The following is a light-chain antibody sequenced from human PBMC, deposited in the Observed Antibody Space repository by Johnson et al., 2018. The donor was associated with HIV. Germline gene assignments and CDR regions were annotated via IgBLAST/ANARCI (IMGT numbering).Light chain of an antibody. J-gene: IGLJ1*01. CDR1: TSNIGNNY. Sequence: VLTQPPSVSAAPGQKVTVSCSGSTSNIGNNYVSWYQQLPGTAPKLLIYDNNKRPSGIPDRFSGSKSGTSATLGITGLQSGDEADYYCGTWDSSLYAYVFGTGTKVT. CDR3: GTWDSSLYAYV. CDR2: DNN. V-gene: IGLV1-51*01.